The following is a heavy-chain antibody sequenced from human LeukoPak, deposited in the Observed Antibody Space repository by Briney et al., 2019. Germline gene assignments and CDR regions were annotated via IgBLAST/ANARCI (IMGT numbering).Heavy chain of an antibody. V-gene: IGHV1-2*02. J-gene: IGHJ4*02. D-gene: IGHD6-13*01. CDR1: GYTFTASY. Sequence: ASVKVSCKASGYTFTASYMPWVRQAPGQGLEWMGWINPNNGDTNYAQKFQGRVAMSRDTSISPAYMELCGLRSDDPGVHYCGKGGGYSISWYEAYWGQGTLVTVSS. CDR3: GKGGGYSISWYEAY. CDR2: INPNNGDT.